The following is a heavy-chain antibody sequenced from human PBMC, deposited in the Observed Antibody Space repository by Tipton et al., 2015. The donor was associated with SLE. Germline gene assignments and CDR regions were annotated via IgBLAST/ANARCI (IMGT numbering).Heavy chain of an antibody. Sequence: TLSLTCTVSGGSISSSSYYWGWIRQPPGKGLEWIGSIYYSGSTYYNPSLKSRVTISVDRSKNQFSLKLSSVTAADTAVYYCARGGRFLEWYQVGDDYWGQGTLVTVSS. J-gene: IGHJ4*02. CDR3: ARGGRFLEWYQVGDDY. D-gene: IGHD3-3*01. CDR1: GGSISSSSYY. CDR2: IYYSGST. V-gene: IGHV4-39*07.